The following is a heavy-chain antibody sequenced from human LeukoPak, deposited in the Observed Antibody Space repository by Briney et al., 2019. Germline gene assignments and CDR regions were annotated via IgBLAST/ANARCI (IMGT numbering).Heavy chain of an antibody. CDR1: GGSISSSDYY. D-gene: IGHD5-12*01. Sequence: PSETLSLTCTVSGGSISSSDYYWDWIRQPPGKGLEWIGNLYDSGSTYYNPSLQSRVTISVDTSSNQFSLKLSSVTAADTALYYCARHTRPGYSGHENAFDIWGQGTMVTVSS. V-gene: IGHV4-39*01. J-gene: IGHJ3*02. CDR2: LYDSGST. CDR3: ARHTRPGYSGHENAFDI.